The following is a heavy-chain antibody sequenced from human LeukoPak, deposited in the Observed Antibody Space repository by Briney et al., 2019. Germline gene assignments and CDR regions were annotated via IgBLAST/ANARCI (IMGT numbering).Heavy chain of an antibody. CDR2: INHSGST. Sequence: SETLSLTCAVYGGSFSGYYWTWIRQPPGKGLEWIGEINHSGSTNYNPSLKSRVTISVDTSKNQFSLKLSSVTAADTAVYYCAREEAVAASFDLWGRGTPVTVSS. J-gene: IGHJ2*01. D-gene: IGHD6-19*01. CDR3: AREEAVAASFDL. CDR1: GGSFSGYY. V-gene: IGHV4-34*01.